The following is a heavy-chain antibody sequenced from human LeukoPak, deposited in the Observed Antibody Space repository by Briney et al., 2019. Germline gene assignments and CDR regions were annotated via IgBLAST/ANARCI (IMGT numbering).Heavy chain of an antibody. J-gene: IGHJ4*02. CDR3: ARTVYDSRGYYWASLGGFDY. D-gene: IGHD3-22*01. V-gene: IGHV3-23*01. Sequence: PGGSLRLSCAASGFTFSSYAMSWVRQAPGKGLEWVSAISGSGGSTYYADSVKGRFTISRDNSKNTLYLQMNSLRAEDTAVYYCARTVYDSRGYYWASLGGFDYWGQGTLVTVSS. CDR2: ISGSGGST. CDR1: GFTFSSYA.